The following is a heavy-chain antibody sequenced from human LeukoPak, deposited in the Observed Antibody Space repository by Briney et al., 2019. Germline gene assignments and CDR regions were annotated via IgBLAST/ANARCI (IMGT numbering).Heavy chain of an antibody. CDR1: GYTLTELS. CDR2: FDPEDGET. CDR3: ATDYYDSSGYYFYFQH. D-gene: IGHD3-22*01. V-gene: IGHV1-24*01. J-gene: IGHJ1*01. Sequence: GASVKVSCKVSGYTLTELSMHWVRQAPGKGLEWMGGFDPEDGETIYAQKFQGRVTMTEDTSTDTAYMELSSLRSEDTAVYYCATDYYDSSGYYFYFQHWGQGTLVTVSS.